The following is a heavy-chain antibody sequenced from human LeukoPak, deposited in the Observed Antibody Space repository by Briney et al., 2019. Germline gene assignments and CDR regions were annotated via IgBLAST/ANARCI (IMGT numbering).Heavy chain of an antibody. CDR1: GFNLNRYW. D-gene: IGHD4-17*01. J-gene: IGHJ3*02. Sequence: GGSLRLSCAASGFNLNRYWIHWVRHAPGQGLEWVSRINSEESVRSYADSVKGRFTISRDKANNTVFLQMSRLRAEDTAVYYCVRGLVISVTTWRSFDIWGQGTMVTVSS. V-gene: IGHV3-74*01. CDR2: INSEESVR. CDR3: VRGLVISVTTWRSFDI.